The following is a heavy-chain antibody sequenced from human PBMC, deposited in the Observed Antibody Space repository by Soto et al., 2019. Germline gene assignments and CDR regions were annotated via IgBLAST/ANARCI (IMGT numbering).Heavy chain of an antibody. D-gene: IGHD6-19*01. Sequence: QVQLVESGGGVVQPGRSLRLSCAASGFTFSSYAMHWVRQAPGKGLEWVAVISYDGSNKYYADSVKGRFTISRDNSKNTRYLQMNSLRAGDTAVYYCARDLEVAVAGAWGQGTLVTVSS. V-gene: IGHV3-30-3*01. J-gene: IGHJ4*02. CDR2: ISYDGSNK. CDR3: ARDLEVAVAGA. CDR1: GFTFSSYA.